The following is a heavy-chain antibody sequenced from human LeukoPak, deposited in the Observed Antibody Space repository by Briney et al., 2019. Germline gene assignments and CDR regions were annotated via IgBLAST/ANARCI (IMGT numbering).Heavy chain of an antibody. CDR3: ARVAAAKYYFDY. Sequence: GGSLRLSCAAPGFTFSSYPMHWVRQAPGKGLEWVSSISSSSSYIYYADSVKGRFTISRDNAKNSLYLQMNSLRAEDTAVYYCARVAAAKYYFDYWGQGTLVTVSS. CDR1: GFTFSSYP. V-gene: IGHV3-21*01. D-gene: IGHD6-13*01. J-gene: IGHJ4*02. CDR2: ISSSSSYI.